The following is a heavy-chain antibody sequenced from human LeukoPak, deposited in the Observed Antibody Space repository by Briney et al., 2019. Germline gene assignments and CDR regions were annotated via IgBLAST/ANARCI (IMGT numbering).Heavy chain of an antibody. CDR1: GYSISSGYY. J-gene: IGHJ4*02. CDR2: IYHSGST. Sequence: SETLSLTCTVSGYSISSGYYWAWIRQPPGKGLEWIGSIYHSGSTYYSPSLKSRVTISVDTSKNQFSLKLSSVTAADTAVYYCARDPYSNYYFDYWGQGTLVTVSS. D-gene: IGHD4-11*01. CDR3: ARDPYSNYYFDY. V-gene: IGHV4-38-2*02.